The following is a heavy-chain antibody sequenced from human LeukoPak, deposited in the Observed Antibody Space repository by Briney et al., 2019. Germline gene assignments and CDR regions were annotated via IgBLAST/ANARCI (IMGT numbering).Heavy chain of an antibody. CDR3: AKTLWGDYYDSSTNLRKGYFDY. J-gene: IGHJ4*02. Sequence: GGSLRLSCAASGFTFSSYGMHWVRQAPGKGLEWVAFIRYDGSNKYYADSVKGRFTISRDNSKNTLYLQMNSLRAEDTAVYYCAKTLWGDYYDSSTNLRKGYFDYWGQGTLVTVSS. D-gene: IGHD3-22*01. V-gene: IGHV3-30*02. CDR1: GFTFSSYG. CDR2: IRYDGSNK.